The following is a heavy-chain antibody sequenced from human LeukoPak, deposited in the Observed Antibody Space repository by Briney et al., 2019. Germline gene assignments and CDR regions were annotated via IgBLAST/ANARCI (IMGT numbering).Heavy chain of an antibody. J-gene: IGHJ6*02. D-gene: IGHD2-2*01. V-gene: IGHV4-39*07. CDR1: GGSISSSNYY. Sequence: SETLSLTCTVSGGSISSSNYYWGWIRQPPGKGLEWIGSIYHSGSTNYNPSLKSRVTISVDKSKNQFSLKLSSVTAADTAVYYCARGEDCSSTSCYDPYYYGMDVWGQGTTVTVSS. CDR2: IYHSGST. CDR3: ARGEDCSSTSCYDPYYYGMDV.